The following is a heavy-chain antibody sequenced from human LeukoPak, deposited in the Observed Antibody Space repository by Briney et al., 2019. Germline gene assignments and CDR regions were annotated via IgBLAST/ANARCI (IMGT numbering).Heavy chain of an antibody. CDR2: ITSRSSDI. J-gene: IGHJ4*02. CDR3: ASTYDYVWGSFRTGYFDY. CDR1: GFSFSDYY. Sequence: PGGSLRLSCAASGFSFSDYYMNWIRQAPGKGLEWVSYITSRSSDIYYADSVKGRFTISRDNAKTSLYLQMNSLRAEDTAVYYCASTYDYVWGSFRTGYFDYWGQGTLVTVSS. V-gene: IGHV3-11*04. D-gene: IGHD3-16*02.